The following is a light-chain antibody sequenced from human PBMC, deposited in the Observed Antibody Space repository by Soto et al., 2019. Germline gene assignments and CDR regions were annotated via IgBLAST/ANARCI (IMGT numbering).Light chain of an antibody. CDR2: EVS. V-gene: IGLV2-8*01. CDR3: SSYAGSNNMI. J-gene: IGLJ2*01. Sequence: SALTQPPSASGSPGQSVTISCTGTSSDVGGYKYVSWYQQHPGKAPKLMISEVSKRPSGVPDRFSGSKSGNTASLTVSGLQAEDEADYYCSSYAGSNNMIFGGGTKLTVL. CDR1: SSDVGGYKY.